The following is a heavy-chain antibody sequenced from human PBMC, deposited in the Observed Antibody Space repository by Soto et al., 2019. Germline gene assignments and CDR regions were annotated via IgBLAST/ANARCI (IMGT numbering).Heavy chain of an antibody. CDR3: ATGYYDFWSGYFRPYYYGMDV. D-gene: IGHD3-3*01. CDR1: GDSLTELS. V-gene: IGHV1-24*01. J-gene: IGHJ6*02. CDR2: FDPEDGET. Sequence: GASVKVSCEVCGDSLTELSMHWVRQAPGKGLEWMGGFDPEDGETIYAQKFQGGVTMTEDTSTDTAYMELSSLRSEDTAVYYCATGYYDFWSGYFRPYYYGMDVWGQGTTVTVSS.